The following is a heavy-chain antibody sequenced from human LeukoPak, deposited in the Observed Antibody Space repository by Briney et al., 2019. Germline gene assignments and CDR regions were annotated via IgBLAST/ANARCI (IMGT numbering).Heavy chain of an antibody. CDR3: TCLHPTRAPDDWSDRWDRNWFDP. CDR1: GFFFGSYA. CDR2: ISYDGIKT. V-gene: IGHV3-30-3*01. D-gene: IGHD3-9*01. Sequence: GGSMRLSCEGSGFFFGSYAMHWVRQAPGKGLEWVAIISYDGIKTDYVDSVKGRFIVSRDNSKNTVYLEMKSLTGGDTAVYFCTCLHPTRAPDDWSDRWDRNWFDPWGQGTQVIVSS. J-gene: IGHJ5*02.